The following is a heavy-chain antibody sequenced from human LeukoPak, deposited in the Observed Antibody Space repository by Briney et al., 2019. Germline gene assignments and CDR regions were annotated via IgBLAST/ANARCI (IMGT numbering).Heavy chain of an antibody. J-gene: IGHJ4*02. CDR2: IYPRDSDT. V-gene: IGHV5-51*01. CDR1: GYTFTSNW. D-gene: IGHD4-17*01. CDR3: ARRDYGGHAAYFDY. Sequence: GESLKISCKGYGYTFTSNWIGWVRQMPGKGLEWMGIIYPRDSDTVYSPSFQGQVIMSVDKSISTAYLQWSSLKASGTAIYFCARRDYGGHAAYFDYWGQGTLVTVSS.